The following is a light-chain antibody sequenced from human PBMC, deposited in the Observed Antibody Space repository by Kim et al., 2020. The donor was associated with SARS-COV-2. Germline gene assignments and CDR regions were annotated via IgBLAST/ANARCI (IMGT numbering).Light chain of an antibody. Sequence: APGKTARSTCGGNNMGSKSVHWDQLKPGQAPVLVIYYDSDRPSGIPERFSGSNSGNTATLTISRVEAGDEADYYCQVWDSSSDHRVFGGGTQLTVL. CDR1: NMGSKS. J-gene: IGLJ3*02. V-gene: IGLV3-21*04. CDR3: QVWDSSSDHRV. CDR2: YDS.